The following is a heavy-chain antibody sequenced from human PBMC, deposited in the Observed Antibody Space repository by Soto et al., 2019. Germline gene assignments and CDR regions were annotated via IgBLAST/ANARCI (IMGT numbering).Heavy chain of an antibody. V-gene: IGHV4-34*01. CDR3: ARIRITTKSYYYYGMDV. CDR1: GGSFSGYY. CDR2: IDHSGYT. J-gene: IGHJ6*02. D-gene: IGHD4-4*01. Sequence: KTSETLSLTCAVYGGSFSGYYWNWIRQPPGKGLEWIGEIDHSGYTNYNPSLKSRVTISVDTSKNQFSLRLTSVTAADTAVYYCARIRITTKSYYYYGMDVWGQGTTVTVSS.